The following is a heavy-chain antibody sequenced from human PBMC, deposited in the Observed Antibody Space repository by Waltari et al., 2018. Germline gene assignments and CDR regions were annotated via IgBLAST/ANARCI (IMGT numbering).Heavy chain of an antibody. CDR2: ISGSCCST. J-gene: IGHJ5*02. CDR1: GFTFSSYA. D-gene: IGHD6-13*01. V-gene: IGHV3-23*01. CDR3: AKDRAALGWFDP. Sequence: EVQLLESGGGLVQPGGSLRLSCAASGFTFSSYAMSWVRQAPGKGLEWVSAISGSCCSTYDADSLKGLFTISRDNSKNTLYLQMNSLRAEDTAVYYCAKDRAALGWFDPWGQGTLVTVSS.